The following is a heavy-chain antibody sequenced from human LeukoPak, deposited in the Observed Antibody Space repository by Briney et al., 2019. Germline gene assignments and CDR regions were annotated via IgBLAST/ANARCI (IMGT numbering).Heavy chain of an antibody. CDR1: GFTFGDFA. CDR2: IRSKAYSGTT. D-gene: IGHD4-17*01. Sequence: GGALRLSCTTSGFTFGDFAMSWVRQAPGKGLEWVGFIRSKAYSGTTAYAASVKGRFTISRDDSKSIAYLQMNSLKTEDTAVYYCTRDLDYGDSRWYFDYRGQGTLVTVSS. J-gene: IGHJ4*02. CDR3: TRDLDYGDSRWYFDY. V-gene: IGHV3-49*04.